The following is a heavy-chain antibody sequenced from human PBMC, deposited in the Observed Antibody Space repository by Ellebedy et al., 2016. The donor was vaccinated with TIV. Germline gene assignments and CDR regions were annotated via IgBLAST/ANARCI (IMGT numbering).Heavy chain of an antibody. Sequence: GGSLRLSCAASGFTFSSYWMSWVRQAPGKGLEWVANIKQDGSEKYYVDSVQGRFTISSDNAKNSLYLQMNSLRAEDTAVYYCARDLGHSGYDLFDSWGQGTLVTVSS. V-gene: IGHV3-7*03. CDR2: IKQDGSEK. J-gene: IGHJ4*02. CDR3: ARDLGHSGYDLFDS. D-gene: IGHD5-12*01. CDR1: GFTFSSYW.